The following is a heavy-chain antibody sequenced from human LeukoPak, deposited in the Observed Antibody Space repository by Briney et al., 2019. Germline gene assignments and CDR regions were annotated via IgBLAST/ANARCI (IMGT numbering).Heavy chain of an antibody. CDR2: INHLGST. D-gene: IGHD6-13*01. Sequence: KSSETLSLTCDVSGASFNDYYWGWVRQPPGKGLEWIGEINHLGSTNYNPSLKSRLTVSVDTSKNQISLKLTSVTAADTAVYYCARLGYSVTWWGQGTLVTVSS. J-gene: IGHJ4*02. CDR3: ARLGYSVTW. CDR1: GASFNDYY. V-gene: IGHV4-34*01.